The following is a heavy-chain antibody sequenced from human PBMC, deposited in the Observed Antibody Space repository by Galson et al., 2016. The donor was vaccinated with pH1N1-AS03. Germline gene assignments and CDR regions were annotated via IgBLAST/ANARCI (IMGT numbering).Heavy chain of an antibody. Sequence: SVKVSCKASGYTFSRYYMHWMRQAPGQGPEWMGVIDPSIGSTTYAQKFQGRVNMTRDTATTTAYMELRSLRSDDTAVYYCATYGSGSWGGFDYWGQGALITVSS. D-gene: IGHD3-10*01. CDR1: GYTFSRYY. V-gene: IGHV1-46*01. CDR3: ATYGSGSWGGFDY. CDR2: IDPSIGST. J-gene: IGHJ4*02.